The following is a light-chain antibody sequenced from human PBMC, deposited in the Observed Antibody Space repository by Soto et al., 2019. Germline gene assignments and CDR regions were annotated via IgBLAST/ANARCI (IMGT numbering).Light chain of an antibody. J-gene: IGKJ5*01. Sequence: EMVLTQSPGTLSLSPGERATLSCRASQSVSSNYLAWYQQKPGQAPRLLIYGASSMATAIPDRFSGSGSGTDFALNISRLEPEDFAVYYCQQFGTSPPSTFGQRKRLEIK. CDR2: GAS. V-gene: IGKV3-20*01. CDR3: QQFGTSPPST. CDR1: QSVSSNY.